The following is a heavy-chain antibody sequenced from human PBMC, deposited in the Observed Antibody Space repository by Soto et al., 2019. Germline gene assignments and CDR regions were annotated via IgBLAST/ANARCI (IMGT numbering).Heavy chain of an antibody. J-gene: IGHJ3*01. D-gene: IGHD3-10*01. Sequence: QGQLQQSGPGLVKPSQTLSLTCAISGDSVSSDITSWNWIRQSPSRGLEWLGRTYYRSKWFHDYAASVKSRITINTDTSTNQFSLELNSMTPEDTAVYYCARGNALDVWGQGTVVTVSS. CDR2: TYYRSKWFH. CDR3: ARGNALDV. V-gene: IGHV6-1*01. CDR1: GDSVSSDITS.